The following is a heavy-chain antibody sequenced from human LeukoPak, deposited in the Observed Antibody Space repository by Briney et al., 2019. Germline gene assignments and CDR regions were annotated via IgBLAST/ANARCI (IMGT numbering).Heavy chain of an antibody. Sequence: GGSLRLSCAASGFTFSSYVMHWVRQAPGKGLDWVAVISYDGSNKYYADSVKGRFTISRDNSKNTLYLQMNSLRAEDTAVYYCVISGSYYFDYWGQGTLVTVSS. D-gene: IGHD1-26*01. J-gene: IGHJ4*02. CDR1: GFTFSSYV. CDR3: VISGSYYFDY. V-gene: IGHV3-30*03. CDR2: ISYDGSNK.